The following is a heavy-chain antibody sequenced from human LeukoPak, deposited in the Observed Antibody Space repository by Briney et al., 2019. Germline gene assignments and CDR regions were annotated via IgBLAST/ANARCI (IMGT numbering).Heavy chain of an antibody. Sequence: SETLSLTCAVYGGSFSGYYWSWIRQPPGKGLEWIGEINHSGSTNYNPSLKSQVTISVDTSKNQFSLKLSSVTAADTAVYYCARGELEWELLLDYWGQGTLVTVSS. CDR2: INHSGST. D-gene: IGHD1-26*01. V-gene: IGHV4-34*01. CDR3: ARGELEWELLLDY. J-gene: IGHJ4*02. CDR1: GGSFSGYY.